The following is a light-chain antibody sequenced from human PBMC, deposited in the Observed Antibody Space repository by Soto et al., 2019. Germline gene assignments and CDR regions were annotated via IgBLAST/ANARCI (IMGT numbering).Light chain of an antibody. Sequence: EIVMTQSPATLSLAPWETFTLSFSPSQSTNSDLAWYEQRPGQTPRRVIYGASTWGTGFPSRFTGSGSGTEFTLTISILHSEDFAFYYCQQYYSWPITFGQGTRLEIK. V-gene: IGKV3D-15*01. J-gene: IGKJ5*01. CDR1: QSTNSD. CDR3: QQYYSWPIT. CDR2: GAS.